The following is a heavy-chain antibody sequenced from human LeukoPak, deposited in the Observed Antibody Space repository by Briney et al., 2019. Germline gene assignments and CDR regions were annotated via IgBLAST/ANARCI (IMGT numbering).Heavy chain of an antibody. V-gene: IGHV3-7*01. CDR1: GFTFSSHW. J-gene: IGHJ4*02. CDR2: IKQDGSEK. Sequence: GGSLRLSCAASGFTFSSHWMSWVRQAPGKGLEWVANIKQDGSEKYYVDSVKGRFTISRDNAKNSLYLQMNSLRAEDTAVYYCARLGGVGYWGQGTLVTVSS. D-gene: IGHD3-16*01. CDR3: ARLGGVGY.